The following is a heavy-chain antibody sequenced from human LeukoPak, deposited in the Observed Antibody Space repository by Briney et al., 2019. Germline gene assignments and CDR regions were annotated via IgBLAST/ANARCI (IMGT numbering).Heavy chain of an antibody. CDR2: IYSGGTT. Sequence: PGGSLTLSRAASGFTLSNNYLSWLRQAPGKGLEWVSVIYSGGTTYYADSVKGRFTISKDNSKNTLYLQMNRRRAEESALYYCARGYLAAPLHFQQGGQGTLGTVS. CDR3: ARGYLAAPLHFQQ. CDR1: GFTLSNNY. J-gene: IGHJ1*01. V-gene: IGHV3-66*01. D-gene: IGHD6-13*01.